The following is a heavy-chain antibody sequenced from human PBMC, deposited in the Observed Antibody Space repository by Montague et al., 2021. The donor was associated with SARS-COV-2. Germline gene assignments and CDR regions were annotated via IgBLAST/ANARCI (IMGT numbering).Heavy chain of an antibody. J-gene: IGHJ3*02. V-gene: IGHV4-59*01. CDR3: ARTPGQIAGDAFDI. D-gene: IGHD2-21*01. Sequence: KKKPSLKSRVTISVDTSKNQFSLKLSSVTAADTAVYYCARTPGQIAGDAFDIWGQGIRVTVSS.